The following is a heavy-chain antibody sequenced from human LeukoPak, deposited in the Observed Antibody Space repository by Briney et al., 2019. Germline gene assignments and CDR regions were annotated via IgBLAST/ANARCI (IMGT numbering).Heavy chain of an antibody. J-gene: IGHJ6*02. D-gene: IGHD4-11*01. CDR2: IYYSGST. CDR3: AREPTTVTGYYYYGMDV. CDR1: GGSISGYY. Sequence: SETLSLTCTVSGGSISGYYWSWIRQPPGKGLEWIGYIYYSGSTNYNPSLKSRVTISVDTSKNQFSLKLSSVTAADTAVYYCAREPTTVTGYYYYGMDVWGQGTTVTVSS. V-gene: IGHV4-59*01.